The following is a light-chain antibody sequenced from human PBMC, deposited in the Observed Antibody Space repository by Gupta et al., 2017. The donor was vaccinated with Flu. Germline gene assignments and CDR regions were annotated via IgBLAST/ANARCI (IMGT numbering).Light chain of an antibody. CDR2: SAS. CDR3: QQTYTTPPT. CDR1: EDINTY. Sequence: DIQMTQLPPPFLAPLGDRISITCRASEDINTYLNWYQQRPGESPKLLVYSASTLQGGVPSRFSGSGSGTDFTLTIASLQPGDFATYYCQQTYTTPPTFGQGTKL. J-gene: IGKJ2*01. V-gene: IGKV1-39*01.